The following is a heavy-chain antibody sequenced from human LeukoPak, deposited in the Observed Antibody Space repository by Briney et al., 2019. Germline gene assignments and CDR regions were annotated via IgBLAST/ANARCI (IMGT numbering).Heavy chain of an antibody. V-gene: IGHV3-33*01. D-gene: IGHD1-26*01. CDR2: IWSDGSNK. J-gene: IGHJ3*01. CDR3: ARDRGTRSFDV. Sequence: GTSLRLSCAASGINFISSGMHWVRQAPGKGLEWVAMIWSDGSNKYYTESVKGRFTISRDNSENTVHLQMNSLRAEDTAVYYCARDRGTRSFDVWGQGTMVTVSS. CDR1: GINFISSG.